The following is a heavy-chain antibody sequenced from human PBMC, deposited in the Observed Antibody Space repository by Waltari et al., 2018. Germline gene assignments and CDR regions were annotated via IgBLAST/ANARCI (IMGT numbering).Heavy chain of an antibody. D-gene: IGHD2-2*01. Sequence: QVQLQQWGAGLLKPSETLSLTCAVYGGSFSGYYWSWIRQPPGKGLEWLGEINHSGSTNYNPSLKSRVTISVDTSKNQFSLKLSSVTAADTAVYYCARHTRHYCSSTSCSRLVFFDYWGQGTLVTVSS. CDR2: INHSGST. CDR1: GGSFSGYY. J-gene: IGHJ4*02. CDR3: ARHTRHYCSSTSCSRLVFFDY. V-gene: IGHV4-34*01.